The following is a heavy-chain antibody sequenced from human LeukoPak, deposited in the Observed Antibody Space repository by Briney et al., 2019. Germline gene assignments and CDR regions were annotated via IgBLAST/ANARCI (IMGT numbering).Heavy chain of an antibody. CDR2: IKEDGTRK. CDR1: GFTVDTYW. V-gene: IGHV3-7*01. Sequence: GGSLRLSCVASGFTVDTYWMSWVRQAPGKGLDWVAHIKEDGTRKYYVDSVRGRFTISRDNAKNSLFLQMNSLRVEDTAVFYCVAWGSLVVWGQGTLVTVSS. CDR3: VAWGSLVV. D-gene: IGHD3-16*01. J-gene: IGHJ4*02.